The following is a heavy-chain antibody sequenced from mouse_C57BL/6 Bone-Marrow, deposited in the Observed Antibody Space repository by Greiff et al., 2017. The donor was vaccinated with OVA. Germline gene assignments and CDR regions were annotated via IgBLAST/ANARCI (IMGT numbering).Heavy chain of an antibody. D-gene: IGHD1-1*01. J-gene: IGHJ4*01. CDR2: ISYDGSN. CDR3: ARDRAYGSSPYAMDY. V-gene: IGHV3-6*01. Sequence: EVQLQESGPGLVKPSQSLSLTCSVTGYSITSGYYWNWIRQFPGNKLEWMGYISYDGSNNYNPSLKNRISITRDTSKNQFFLKLNSVTTEDTATYYCARDRAYGSSPYAMDYWGQGTSVTVSS. CDR1: GYSITSGYY.